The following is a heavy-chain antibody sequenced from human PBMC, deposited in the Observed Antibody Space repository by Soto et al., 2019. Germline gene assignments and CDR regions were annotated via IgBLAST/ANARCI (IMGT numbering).Heavy chain of an antibody. CDR3: AMSFLGYCSSTSCYVQGWFDP. D-gene: IGHD2-2*01. Sequence: QVQLQESGPGLVKPSQTLSLTCTVSGGSISSGGYYWSWIRQHPGKGLEWIGYIYYSGSTYYNPSRKSRVTLSVDTSKNQFSLKLSSVTAADTAVYYCAMSFLGYCSSTSCYVQGWFDPWGQGTLVVVAS. J-gene: IGHJ5*02. CDR1: GGSISSGGYY. V-gene: IGHV4-31*03. CDR2: IYYSGST.